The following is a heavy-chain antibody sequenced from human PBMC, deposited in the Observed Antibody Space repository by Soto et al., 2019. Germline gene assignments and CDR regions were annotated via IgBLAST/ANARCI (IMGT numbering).Heavy chain of an antibody. D-gene: IGHD3-22*01. CDR2: IYYSGST. CDR3: ARARDEGMAYYDRRGFQH. V-gene: IGHV4-59*01. J-gene: IGHJ1*01. CDR1: GGSISSYY. Sequence: SETLSLTCTVSGGSISSYYWSWIRQPPGKGLEWIGYIYYSGSTNYNPSLKSRVTISVDTSKNQFSLKLSSVTAADTAVYYCARARDEGMAYYDRRGFQHWGQGTLVTVSS.